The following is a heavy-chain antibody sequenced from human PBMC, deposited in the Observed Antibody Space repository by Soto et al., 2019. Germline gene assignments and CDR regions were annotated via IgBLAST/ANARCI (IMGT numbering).Heavy chain of an antibody. Sequence: EAQLLESGGDLIQPGGSLTLSCAASGFTFASHAMSWVRQAPGKGLEWVSGISANVGRANYADSVKGRFSLSRDNSKNTMFLQMDSLTAEATAIYYCASWVIALGGTGYFRHWGQGTLVTVSS. V-gene: IGHV3-23*01. CDR2: ISANVGRA. J-gene: IGHJ1*01. D-gene: IGHD6-19*01. CDR3: ASWVIALGGTGYFRH. CDR1: GFTFASHA.